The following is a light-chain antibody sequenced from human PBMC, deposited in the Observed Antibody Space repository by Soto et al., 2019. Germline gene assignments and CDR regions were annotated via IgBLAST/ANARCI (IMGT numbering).Light chain of an antibody. V-gene: IGKV3-20*01. CDR3: QQYGSSPPIT. Sequence: EIVLTQSPGTLSLSPGERATLSCRASHSVSSSYLAWYQQKPGQAPRLLIYGASSRATGIPDRFSGSGSGTDFTLTISRLEPEDVAVYDCQQYGSSPPITFGQGTRLEIK. J-gene: IGKJ5*01. CDR1: HSVSSSY. CDR2: GAS.